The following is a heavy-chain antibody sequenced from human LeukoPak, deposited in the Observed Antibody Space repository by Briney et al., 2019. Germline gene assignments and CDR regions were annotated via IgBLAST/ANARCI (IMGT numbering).Heavy chain of an antibody. J-gene: IGHJ5*02. CDR1: GGSISRDNYS. CDR2: VYTSGST. CDR3: AREKIGYYDGSGRGWFDP. V-gene: IGHV4-61*02. D-gene: IGHD3-22*01. Sequence: TLSLTCTVSGGSISRDNYSWSWIRQPAGKGLEWIGRVYTSGSTNYNPSLKSRVTISVDTSKKQFSLKLSSVTAADTAVYYCAREKIGYYDGSGRGWFDPWGQGTLVTVSS.